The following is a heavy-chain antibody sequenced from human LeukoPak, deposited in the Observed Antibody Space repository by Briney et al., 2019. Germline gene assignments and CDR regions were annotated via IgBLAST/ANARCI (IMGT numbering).Heavy chain of an antibody. Sequence: PGGSLRLSCVASGFTFSKNWMYWVRQAPGKGLVWVSRIQGDGSNTNYADSVKGRFSISRDNAKNTVYLQMNSLRAEDTGIYYCARGTSAGGPISPFDFWGQGTVVTLSS. CDR2: IQGDGSNT. CDR3: ARGTSAGGPISPFDF. CDR1: GFTFSKNW. D-gene: IGHD6-13*01. J-gene: IGHJ4*02. V-gene: IGHV3-74*01.